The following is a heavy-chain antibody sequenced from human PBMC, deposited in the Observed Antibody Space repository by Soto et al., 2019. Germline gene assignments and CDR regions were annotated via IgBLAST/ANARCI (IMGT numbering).Heavy chain of an antibody. V-gene: IGHV1-18*01. J-gene: IGHJ4*02. Sequence: QVHLVQTGAEVKKPGASVKVSCKGSGYGFTTYGITWVRQAPGQGLEWMAWISAHNGNTNYAQKLQGRVTVTRDTSTSTAYMELRSLRSDDTAVYYCARGRCGDYWGQGALVTFSS. CDR3: ARGRCGDY. CDR2: ISAHNGNT. CDR1: GYGFTTYG.